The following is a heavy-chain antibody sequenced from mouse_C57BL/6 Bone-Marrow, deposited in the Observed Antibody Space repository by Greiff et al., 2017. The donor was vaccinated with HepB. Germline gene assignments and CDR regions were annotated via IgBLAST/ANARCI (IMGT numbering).Heavy chain of an antibody. CDR1: GFTFSSYA. CDR2: ISDGGSYT. V-gene: IGHV5-4*01. J-gene: IGHJ1*03. Sequence: EVQLVESGGGLVKPGGSLKLSCAASGFTFSSYAMSWVRQTPEKRLEWVATISDGGSYTYYPDNVKGRFTISRDNAKNNLYLQMSHLKSEDTAMYYCARGPWYFDVWGTGTTVTVSS. CDR3: ARGPWYFDV.